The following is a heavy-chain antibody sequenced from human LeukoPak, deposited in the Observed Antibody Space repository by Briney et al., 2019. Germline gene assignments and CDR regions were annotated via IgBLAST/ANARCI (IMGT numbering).Heavy chain of an antibody. Sequence: PSETLSLTCAVYGGSFSGYYWSWIRQPPGKGLEWIGEINHSGSTNYNPSLKSRVTISVDTSKNQFSLKLSSVTAADTAVYYCARGRYNWNQYYYYYYYMDVWGKGTTVTVSS. CDR1: GGSFSGYY. J-gene: IGHJ6*03. V-gene: IGHV4-34*01. D-gene: IGHD1-20*01. CDR3: ARGRYNWNQYYYYYYYMDV. CDR2: INHSGST.